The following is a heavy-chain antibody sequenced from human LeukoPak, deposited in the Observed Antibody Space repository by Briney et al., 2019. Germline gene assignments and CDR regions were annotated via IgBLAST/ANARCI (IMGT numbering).Heavy chain of an antibody. CDR2: IYGSGTT. CDR3: ARVSWPPGSSWYYFDY. J-gene: IGHJ4*02. V-gene: IGHV4-4*07. Sequence: PSETLSLTCTVSGGSISSYWSWIRQPAGKGLEWIGRIYGSGTTTYNPSLKSRVSMSIDTSKNQFSLKLSSVTAADTAVYYCARVSWPPGSSWYYFDYWGQGTLVTVTS. D-gene: IGHD3-10*01. CDR1: GGSISSY.